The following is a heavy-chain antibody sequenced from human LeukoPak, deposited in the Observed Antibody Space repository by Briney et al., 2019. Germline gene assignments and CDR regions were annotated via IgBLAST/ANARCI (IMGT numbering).Heavy chain of an antibody. CDR2: ISSSGSTI. CDR1: GFTFSSYE. Sequence: GGSLRLSCSASGFTFSSYEMNWVRQAPGKGLVWGSYISSSGSTIYYADSVKGRFTISRDNAKNSLYLQMNSLRAEDTAVYYCAREDYYDSSGYAYWGQGTLVTVSS. CDR3: AREDYYDSSGYAY. V-gene: IGHV3-48*03. J-gene: IGHJ4*02. D-gene: IGHD3-22*01.